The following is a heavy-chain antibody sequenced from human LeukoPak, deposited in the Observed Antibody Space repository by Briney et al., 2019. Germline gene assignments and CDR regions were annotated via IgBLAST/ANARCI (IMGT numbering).Heavy chain of an antibody. V-gene: IGHV3-23*01. CDR3: AKDSNLEGYGFLFTLGPGVFDY. CDR1: GFTFSSYA. Sequence: QPGGSLRLSCAASGFTFSSYAMSWVRQAPGKGLEWFSAISGSGGSTYYADSVKGRFTISRDDSKNTLYLQMNSLRAEDTAVYYCAKDSNLEGYGFLFTLGPGVFDYWGQGTLVTVSS. D-gene: IGHD5-18*01. CDR2: ISGSGGST. J-gene: IGHJ4*02.